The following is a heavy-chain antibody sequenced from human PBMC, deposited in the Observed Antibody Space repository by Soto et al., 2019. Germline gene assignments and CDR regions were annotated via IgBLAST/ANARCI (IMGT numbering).Heavy chain of an antibody. Sequence: GGSLRLSCAASGFTFSSYAMHWVRQAPGKGLEWVAVISYDGSNKYYADSVKGRSTISRDNAKNSLYLQMNSLRDEDTAVYYCAGSWYREGWFDPWGQGTLVTVSS. J-gene: IGHJ5*02. CDR1: GFTFSSYA. CDR2: ISYDGSNK. V-gene: IGHV3-30-3*01. D-gene: IGHD6-13*01. CDR3: AGSWYREGWFDP.